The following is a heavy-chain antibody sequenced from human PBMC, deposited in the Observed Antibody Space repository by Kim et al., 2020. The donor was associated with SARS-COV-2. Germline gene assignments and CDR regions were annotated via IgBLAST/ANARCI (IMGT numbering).Heavy chain of an antibody. J-gene: IGHJ4*02. CDR3: AKDGRITIFGVVITQTYYFDL. CDR2: ISGSGGST. V-gene: IGHV3-23*01. D-gene: IGHD3-3*01. CDR1: GFTFSSYA. Sequence: GGSLRLSCAASGFTFSSYAMSWVRQAPGKGLEWVSAISGSGGSTYYADSVKGRFTISRDNSKNTLYLQMNSLRAEDTAVYYCAKDGRITIFGVVITQTYYFDLWGQGTLVTVSS.